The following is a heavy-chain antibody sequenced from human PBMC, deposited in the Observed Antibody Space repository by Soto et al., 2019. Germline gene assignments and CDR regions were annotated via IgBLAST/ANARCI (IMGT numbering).Heavy chain of an antibody. J-gene: IGHJ5*02. Sequence: SETLSLTCAVYGGSFSGYYWSWIRQPPGKGLEWIGEINHSGSTNYNPSLKSRVTISVDTSKNQFSLKLSSVTAADTAVYYCARISRVLAVARRSQWFAPWCQGALVTVSS. D-gene: IGHD6-19*01. CDR1: GGSFSGYY. CDR3: ARISRVLAVARRSQWFAP. CDR2: INHSGST. V-gene: IGHV4-34*01.